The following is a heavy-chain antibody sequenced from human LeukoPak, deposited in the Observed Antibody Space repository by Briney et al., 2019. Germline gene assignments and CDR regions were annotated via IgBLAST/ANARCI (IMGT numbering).Heavy chain of an antibody. J-gene: IGHJ4*02. V-gene: IGHV4-34*01. Sequence: SETLSLTCAVYGGSFSGYYWSWIRQPPGKGLEWIGEINHSGSTNYNPSLKSRVTISVDTSKNQFSLKPSSVTAADTAVYYCARRGSGWVLSVDYWGQGTLVTVSS. CDR3: ARRGSGWVLSVDY. CDR1: GGSFSGYY. CDR2: INHSGST. D-gene: IGHD6-19*01.